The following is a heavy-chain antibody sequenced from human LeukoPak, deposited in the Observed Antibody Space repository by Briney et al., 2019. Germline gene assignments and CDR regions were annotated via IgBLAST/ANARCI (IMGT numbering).Heavy chain of an antibody. Sequence: GGSLRLSCAASGFTFDDYAMHWVRQAPGKGLEWVSGISWNSGRIAYADSVKGRFTISRDNAKNTLYLQMNSLRAEDTAVYYCASDFWSGYYTPMGVNYWGQGTLVTVSS. CDR2: ISWNSGRI. CDR3: ASDFWSGYYTPMGVNY. J-gene: IGHJ4*02. V-gene: IGHV3-9*01. D-gene: IGHD3-3*01. CDR1: GFTFDDYA.